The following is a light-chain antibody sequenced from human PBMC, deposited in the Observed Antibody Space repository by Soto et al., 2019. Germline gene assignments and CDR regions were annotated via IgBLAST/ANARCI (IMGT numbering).Light chain of an antibody. Sequence: SVLTQPASVTVSPGQSITISCTRTSSDVGGYNYVSWYQHHPGKAPKLIIYDVTNRPSGVSNPFSGSKSGNTASLTISGLQPEDEADYYCSSYTTSNTRQIVFGTGTKVTVL. J-gene: IGLJ1*01. CDR3: SSYTTSNTRQIV. CDR2: DVT. V-gene: IGLV2-14*03. CDR1: SSDVGGYNY.